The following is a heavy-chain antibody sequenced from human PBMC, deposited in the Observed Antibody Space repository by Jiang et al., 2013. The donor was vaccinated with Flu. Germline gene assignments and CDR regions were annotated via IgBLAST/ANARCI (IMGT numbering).Heavy chain of an antibody. CDR2: IYTSGTT. V-gene: IGHV4-61*02. J-gene: IGHJ4*02. CDR3: ARDTDYGEYFDY. CDR1: GGSISSGPYY. D-gene: IGHD4-17*01. Sequence: PGLVKPSQTLSLTCTVSGGSISSGPYYWGWIRQPAGKGLEWLGRIYTSGTTDYNPSLKSRVTISLDTSKNQFSLKLSSVTAADTAIYYCARDTDYGEYFDYWGQGTLVSVSS.